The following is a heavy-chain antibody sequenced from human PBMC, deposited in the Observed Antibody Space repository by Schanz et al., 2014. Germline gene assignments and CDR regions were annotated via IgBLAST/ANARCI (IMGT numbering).Heavy chain of an antibody. CDR3: ARPALWFGDNCFDP. CDR2: IKSDGSST. CDR1: GFTFSSYW. V-gene: IGHV3-74*02. D-gene: IGHD3-10*01. J-gene: IGHJ5*02. Sequence: DVQLLESGGGLVQPGGSLRLSCAASGFTFSSYWMHWVRQVPGKGLVWVSRIKSDGSSTSYADSVKGRFTISRDNAKNTLYLQMNSLRAEDTAVYYCARPALWFGDNCFDPWGQGTLXTVSS.